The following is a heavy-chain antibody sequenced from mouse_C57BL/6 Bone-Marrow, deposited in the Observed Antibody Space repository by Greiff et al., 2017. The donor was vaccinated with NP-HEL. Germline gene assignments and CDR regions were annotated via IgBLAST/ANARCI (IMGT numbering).Heavy chain of an antibody. V-gene: IGHV6-3*01. CDR1: GFTFSNYW. J-gene: IGHJ1*03. CDR3: TGEGNYGYFDV. CDR2: IRLKSDNYAT. D-gene: IGHD2-1*01. Sequence: EVQRVESGGGLVQPGGSMKLSCVASGFTFSNYWMNWVRQSPEKGLEWVAQIRLKSDNYATHYAESVKGRFTISRDDSKSSVYLQMNNLRAEDTGIYYCTGEGNYGYFDVWGTGTTVTVSS.